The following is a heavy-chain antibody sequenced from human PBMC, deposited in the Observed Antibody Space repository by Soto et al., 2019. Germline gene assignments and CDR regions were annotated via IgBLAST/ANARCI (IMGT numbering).Heavy chain of an antibody. D-gene: IGHD3-3*01. Sequence: XPVKVASKASGYPFTSYGIGRVRQAPGQGLEWMGWISAYNGNTNYAQKLQGRVTMTTDTSTSTAYMELRSLRSDDTAVYYCERVLGVVLQIWGQGTMVTVSS. V-gene: IGHV1-18*04. CDR3: ERVLGVVLQI. J-gene: IGHJ3*01. CDR1: GYPFTSYG. CDR2: ISAYNGNT.